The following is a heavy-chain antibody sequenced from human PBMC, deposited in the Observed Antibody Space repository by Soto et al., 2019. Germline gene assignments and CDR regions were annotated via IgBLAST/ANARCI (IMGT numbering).Heavy chain of an antibody. J-gene: IGHJ5*02. CDR2: IYHSGST. CDR3: AMNVGAVFEP. CDR1: GVSISSSNW. Sequence: QVHLQQSGPGLVKPSGTLSLTCAVSGVSISSSNWWSWFRQSPGKGLEWIGEIYHSGSTNYNPSLKSRVTISVDKSRDNFSLKLSSVTAADTAVYYCAMNVGAVFEPWGQGTLVTVS. V-gene: IGHV4-4*02. D-gene: IGHD2-15*01.